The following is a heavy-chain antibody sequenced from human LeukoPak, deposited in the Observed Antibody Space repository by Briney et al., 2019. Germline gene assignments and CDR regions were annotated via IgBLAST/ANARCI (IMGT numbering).Heavy chain of an antibody. CDR1: GGSISSYY. CDR3: ARDPTYYYDSSGYYGLDP. J-gene: IGHJ5*02. V-gene: IGHV4-4*07. D-gene: IGHD3-22*01. Sequence: EPSETLSLTCTVSGGSISSYYWSWIRQPARKGLEWIGRIYTSGSTNYNPSLKSRVTMSVDTSKNQFSLKLSSVTAAGTAVYYCARDPTYYYDSSGYYGLDPWGQGTLVTVSS. CDR2: IYTSGST.